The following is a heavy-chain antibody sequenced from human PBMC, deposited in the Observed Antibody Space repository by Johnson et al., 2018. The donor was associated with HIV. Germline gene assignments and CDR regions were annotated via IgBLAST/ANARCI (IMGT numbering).Heavy chain of an antibody. CDR1: GFTFSSYD. Sequence: QVQLVESGGGLVQPGGSLRLSCAASGFTFSSYDMHWVRQAPGKGLEWVAFIRYDGSNKYYADSVKGRFTISRDNSKNTLYLQMNSLRAEDTAVYYCARAEGLTGRNAFDIWGQGTMVTVSS. J-gene: IGHJ3*02. CDR3: ARAEGLTGRNAFDI. V-gene: IGHV3-30*02. D-gene: IGHD1-20*01. CDR2: IRYDGSNK.